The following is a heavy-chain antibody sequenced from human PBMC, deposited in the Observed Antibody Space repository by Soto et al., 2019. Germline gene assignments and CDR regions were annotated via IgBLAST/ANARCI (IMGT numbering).Heavy chain of an antibody. CDR3: ARDPTGTPDY. CDR1: GYTFTSYG. V-gene: IGHV1-18*01. D-gene: IGHD7-27*01. Sequence: ASLTVSSQASGYTFTSYGITWVRQAPGQGHEWMGWISAYNGNTKYAQKCQGRVTMTTDTSTSTAYMELRSLRSDDTAVYYCARDPTGTPDYWGQGTLVTVSS. J-gene: IGHJ4*02. CDR2: ISAYNGNT.